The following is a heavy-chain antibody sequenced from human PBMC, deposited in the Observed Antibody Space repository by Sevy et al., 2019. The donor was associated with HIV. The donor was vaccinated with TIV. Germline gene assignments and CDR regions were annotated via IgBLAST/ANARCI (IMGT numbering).Heavy chain of an antibody. V-gene: IGHV1-18*01. Sequence: ASVKVSCKASGYTFTSYGISWVRQAPGQGLEWMGWISAYNGNTNYAQKLQGRVTMTTDTSTSTAYMERRSLRSDDTAVYYCARFSGSGSYYYYYYYGMDVWGQGTTVTVSS. CDR1: GYTFTSYG. CDR3: ARFSGSGSYYYYYYYGMDV. J-gene: IGHJ6*02. D-gene: IGHD3-10*01. CDR2: ISAYNGNT.